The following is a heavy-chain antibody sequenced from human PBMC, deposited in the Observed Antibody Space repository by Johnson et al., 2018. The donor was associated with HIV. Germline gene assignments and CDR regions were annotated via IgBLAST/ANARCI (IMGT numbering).Heavy chain of an antibody. Sequence: VQLVESGGGVVQPGRSLRLSCAASGFTVSSNYMSWVRQAPGKGLESVSVVYSGGTTHYADSVQGRSTISRDNSKNTLYLQMNSLRAEDTAVYYCTRRSPYDAFDIWGQGTMVTVSS. CDR3: TRRSPYDAFDI. CDR2: VYSGGTT. CDR1: GFTVSSNY. J-gene: IGHJ3*02. V-gene: IGHV3-66*02.